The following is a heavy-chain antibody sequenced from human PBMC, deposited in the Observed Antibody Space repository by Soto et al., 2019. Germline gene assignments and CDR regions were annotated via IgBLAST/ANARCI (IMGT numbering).Heavy chain of an antibody. CDR3: ARAWEYSFGQTPFDY. Sequence: PSETLSLTCAVSGGSLSSSNWWSWVRQPPGKGLEWIGDIYHSGSTYYNPSLKSRVSISRETSKNQFSLKLSSVTAADTAVYYCARAWEYSFGQTPFDYWGQGTLVTVSS. CDR1: GGSLSSSNW. J-gene: IGHJ4*02. D-gene: IGHD5-18*01. V-gene: IGHV4-4*02. CDR2: IYHSGST.